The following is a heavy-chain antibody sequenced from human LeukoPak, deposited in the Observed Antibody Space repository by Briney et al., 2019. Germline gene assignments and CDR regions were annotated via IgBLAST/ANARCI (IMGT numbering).Heavy chain of an antibody. D-gene: IGHD6-13*01. CDR1: GYTFTGYY. CDR3: ARELQQQGGYYMDV. V-gene: IGHV1-2*02. CDR2: INPNSGGT. J-gene: IGHJ6*03. Sequence: GASVKVSCKASGYTFTGYYMHWVRQAPGQGLEWMGWINPNSGGTNYAQKFQGRVTMTRDTSINTAYMELSRLRSDDTAVYYCARELQQQGGYYMDVWGKGTTVTVSS.